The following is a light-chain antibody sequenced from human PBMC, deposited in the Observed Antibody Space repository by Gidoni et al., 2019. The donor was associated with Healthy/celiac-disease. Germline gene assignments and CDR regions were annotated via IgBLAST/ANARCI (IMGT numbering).Light chain of an antibody. CDR2: EVS. J-gene: IGLJ3*02. V-gene: IGLV2-23*02. Sequence: SALTQPASVSGSPGQQITISCTGTRRDVGSCNLFSWYQQHPGKATNLMIYEVSNRPSGVSNRFSGSKSGNTASLTISGLQAEDEADYYCCSYAGSSVWVFGGGTKLTVL. CDR3: CSYAGSSVWV. CDR1: RRDVGSCNL.